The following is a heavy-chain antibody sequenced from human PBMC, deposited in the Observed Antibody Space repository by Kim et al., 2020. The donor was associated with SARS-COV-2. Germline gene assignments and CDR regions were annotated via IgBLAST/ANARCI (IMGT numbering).Heavy chain of an antibody. Sequence: GGSLRLSCAASGFTFSSYAMSWVRQAPGKGVEWVSAISGSGGSTYYADSVKGRFTISRDNSKNTLYLQMNSLRAEDTAVYYCAKDGCRVVVAATCGMDVWGQGTTVTVSS. V-gene: IGHV3-23*01. CDR2: ISGSGGST. J-gene: IGHJ6*02. CDR3: AKDGCRVVVAATCGMDV. D-gene: IGHD2-15*01. CDR1: GFTFSSYA.